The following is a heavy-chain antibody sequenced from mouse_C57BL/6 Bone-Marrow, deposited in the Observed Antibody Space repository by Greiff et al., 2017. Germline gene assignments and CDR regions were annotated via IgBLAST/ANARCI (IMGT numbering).Heavy chain of an antibody. J-gene: IGHJ3*01. Sequence: QVQLQQSGTELVKPGASVKLSCKASGYTFTSYWMHWVKQRPGQGLEWIGNINPSNGGTNYNEKFKSKATLTVDKSSSTAYMQLSSLTSDDSAVYYCARSVYYDYDVLFAYWGQGTLVTVSA. CDR1: GYTFTSYW. V-gene: IGHV1-53*01. D-gene: IGHD2-4*01. CDR3: ARSVYYDYDVLFAY. CDR2: INPSNGGT.